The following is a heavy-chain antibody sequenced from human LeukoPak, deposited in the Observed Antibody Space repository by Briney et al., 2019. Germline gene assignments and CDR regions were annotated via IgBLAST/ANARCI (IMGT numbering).Heavy chain of an antibody. CDR3: ARVGRDRAFDI. Sequence: GGSLRLSCTSSGFTFEDYALTWLRQAPGKGLEWLGFIRTKFYGGTADYAASVKDSFTISRDDYNNIAYLHMDGLQSEDTALYYCARVGRDRAFDIWGQGTAVTVSS. CDR1: GFTFEDYA. J-gene: IGHJ3*02. D-gene: IGHD3-10*01. V-gene: IGHV3-49*03. CDR2: IRTKFYGGTA.